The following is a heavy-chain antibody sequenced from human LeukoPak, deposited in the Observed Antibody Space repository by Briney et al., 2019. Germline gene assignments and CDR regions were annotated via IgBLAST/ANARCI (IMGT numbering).Heavy chain of an antibody. Sequence: ASVKVSCKASGGTFSSYAISWVRQAPGQGLEWMGGIIPIFGTANYAQKFQGRVTITADKSTSTAYMGLSSLRSEDTAVYYCARDRWDFDSSGYLDYWGQGTLVTVSS. CDR2: IIPIFGTA. J-gene: IGHJ4*02. CDR3: ARDRWDFDSSGYLDY. D-gene: IGHD3-22*01. V-gene: IGHV1-69*06. CDR1: GGTFSSYA.